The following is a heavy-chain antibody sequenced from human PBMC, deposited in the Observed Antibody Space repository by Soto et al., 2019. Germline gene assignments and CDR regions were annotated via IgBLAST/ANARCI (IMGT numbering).Heavy chain of an antibody. CDR3: VRDRGYTGYDLEY. Sequence: EVQLVESGGGLIQPGGPVRVSCAASVFLFRTYAMHWVRQAPGKGLEWVSYIKQNSDTIYYADSVKGRFTISRDNAKNSLYLQMNSLRDEDTAVYYCVRDRGYTGYDLEYWGQGTLVTVSS. D-gene: IGHD5-12*01. CDR1: VFLFRTYA. V-gene: IGHV3-48*02. J-gene: IGHJ4*02. CDR2: IKQNSDTI.